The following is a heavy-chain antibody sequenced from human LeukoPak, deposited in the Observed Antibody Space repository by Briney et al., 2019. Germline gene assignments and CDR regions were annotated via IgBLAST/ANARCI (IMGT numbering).Heavy chain of an antibody. CDR1: GFTFSSYG. D-gene: IGHD3-16*01. CDR3: ARDFDYDYVWGSYP. Sequence: GSLRLSCAASGFTFSSYGMHWVRQAPGKGLEWVAVISYDGSNKYYADSVKGRFTISRDNAKNSLYLQMNSLRAEDTAVYYCARDFDYDYVWGSYPWGQGTLVTVSS. V-gene: IGHV3-30*03. J-gene: IGHJ5*02. CDR2: ISYDGSNK.